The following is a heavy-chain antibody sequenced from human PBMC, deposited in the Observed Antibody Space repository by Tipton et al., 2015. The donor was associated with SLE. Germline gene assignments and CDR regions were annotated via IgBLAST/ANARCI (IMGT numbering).Heavy chain of an antibody. D-gene: IGHD4-17*01. CDR1: GFTFSSYW. V-gene: IGHV3-74*01. CDR2: INSDGSST. Sequence: SLRLSCAASGFTFSSYWMHWVRQAPGKGLVWVSRINSDGSSTSYADSVKGRFTISRDNAKNTLYLQMNSLRAEDTAVYYCASAMTTVTTVDLWDRGTLVTVSS. J-gene: IGHJ2*01. CDR3: ASAMTTVTTVDL.